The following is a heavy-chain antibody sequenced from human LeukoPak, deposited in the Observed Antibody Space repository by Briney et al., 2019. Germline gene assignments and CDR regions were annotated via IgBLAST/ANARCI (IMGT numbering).Heavy chain of an antibody. CDR2: IKQDGSEK. J-gene: IGHJ4*03. Sequence: PGGSLRLSCAASEFIFSGYWMNWVRQAPGKGLEWVANIKQDGSEKQYVDSVRGRFTISRDNAKNSLYLQMNSLRVEDTAVYYCARDGFVGAADYWGQGTTVTVSS. D-gene: IGHD6-13*01. V-gene: IGHV3-7*01. CDR1: EFIFSGYW. CDR3: ARDGFVGAADY.